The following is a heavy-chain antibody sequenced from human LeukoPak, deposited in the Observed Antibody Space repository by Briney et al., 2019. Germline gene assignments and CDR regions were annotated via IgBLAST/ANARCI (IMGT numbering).Heavy chain of an antibody. CDR1: GFTFYKYP. CDR3: ARVLGPWVVGATPYVY. J-gene: IGHJ4*02. CDR2: LSYSGDA. D-gene: IGHD1-26*01. V-gene: IGHV3-69-1*01. Sequence: GGSLRLSCAASGFTFYKYPMNWVRQAPGKGLEWISTLSYSGDAHYADSVKGRFTISRDNAKNSLYLQMNSLRAEDTAVYYCARVLGPWVVGATPYVYWGQGTLVTVSS.